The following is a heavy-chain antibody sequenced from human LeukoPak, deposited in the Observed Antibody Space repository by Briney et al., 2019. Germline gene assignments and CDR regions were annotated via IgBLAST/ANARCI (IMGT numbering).Heavy chain of an antibody. CDR2: IIPILGIA. V-gene: IGHV1-69*04. Sequence: SEKVSCKASGGTFSSYAISWVRQAPGQGLEWTGRIIPILGIANYAQKFQGRVTITADKSTSTAYMELSSLRSEDTAVYYCARDSAYGMDVWGQGTTVTVSS. J-gene: IGHJ6*02. CDR3: ARDSAYGMDV. CDR1: GGTFSSYA. D-gene: IGHD1-26*01.